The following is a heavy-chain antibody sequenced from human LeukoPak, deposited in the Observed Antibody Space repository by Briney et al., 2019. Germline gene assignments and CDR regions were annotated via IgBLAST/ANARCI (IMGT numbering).Heavy chain of an antibody. Sequence: GGSLRLSCAASGFTFSSYAMSWVRQAPGKGLEWVSAISGSGGSTYYADSVKGRFTISRDNSKNTLYLQMNSLRAEDTAVYYCAKGGIGGSGGRYYHWGQGTLVTVSS. D-gene: IGHD3-10*01. CDR1: GFTFSSYA. CDR3: AKGGIGGSGGRYYH. J-gene: IGHJ4*02. V-gene: IGHV3-23*01. CDR2: ISGSGGST.